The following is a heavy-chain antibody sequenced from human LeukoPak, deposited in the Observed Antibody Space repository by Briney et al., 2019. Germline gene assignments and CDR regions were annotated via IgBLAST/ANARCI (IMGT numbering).Heavy chain of an antibody. Sequence: GRSLRLSCAASGFTFSSYAMHWVRQAPGKGLEWVAVISYDGSNKYYADSVKGRFTISRDNSKNTLYLQMNSLRAEDTAVYYCARSPVCSGGSCPNDYWGPGTLDSVSS. CDR3: ARSPVCSGGSCPNDY. J-gene: IGHJ4*02. D-gene: IGHD2-15*01. V-gene: IGHV3-30-3*01. CDR2: ISYDGSNK. CDR1: GFTFSSYA.